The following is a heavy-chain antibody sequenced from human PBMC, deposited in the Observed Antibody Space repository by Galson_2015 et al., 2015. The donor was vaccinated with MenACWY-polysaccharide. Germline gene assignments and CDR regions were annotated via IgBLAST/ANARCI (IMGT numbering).Heavy chain of an antibody. CDR2: ISGAGHTI. CDR3: ARLTTVTPVYC. D-gene: IGHD4-17*01. V-gene: IGHV3-48*03. Sequence: SLRLSCAASGFPFSTYEMNWVRQAPGKGLEWISYISGAGHTIYYADPVKGRFTVSRDNAKNLLYLQMNSLRAEDTAVYYCARLTTVTPVYCWGQGTLVTVPS. J-gene: IGHJ4*02. CDR1: GFPFSTYE.